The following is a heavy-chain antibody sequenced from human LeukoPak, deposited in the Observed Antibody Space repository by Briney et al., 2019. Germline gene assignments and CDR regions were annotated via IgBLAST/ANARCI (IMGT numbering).Heavy chain of an antibody. CDR2: IYHTGDN. CDR3: AKTARVPFH. J-gene: IGHJ4*02. D-gene: IGHD6-6*01. V-gene: IGHV4-59*08. Sequence: SETLSLTCTVSGYSITSSYWSWIRQPPGKTLECLGYIYHTGDNMYNPSLRGRLIMSLDTSKNQVSLRLTSVTAAGTAVYFCAKTARVPFHWGQGTLVTVSS. CDR1: GYSITSSY.